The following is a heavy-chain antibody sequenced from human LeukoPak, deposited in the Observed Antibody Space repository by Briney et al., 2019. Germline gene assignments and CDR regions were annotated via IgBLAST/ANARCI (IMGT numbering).Heavy chain of an antibody. CDR1: GYTFTGYY. V-gene: IGHV1-2*02. J-gene: IGHJ4*02. Sequence: ASVKVSCKASGYTFTGYYMHWVRQAPGQGLEWMGWINPNSGGTNYAQKFQGRVTMTRDTSISTAYMELSRLRSDDTAVYYCARGSPRMITFGGVIVTLSFDDWGQGTLVTAS. CDR2: INPNSGGT. D-gene: IGHD3-16*02. CDR3: ARGSPRMITFGGVIVTLSFDD.